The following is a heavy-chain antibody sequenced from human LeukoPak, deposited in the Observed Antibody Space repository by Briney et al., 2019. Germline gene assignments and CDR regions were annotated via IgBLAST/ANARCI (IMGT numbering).Heavy chain of an antibody. CDR2: LYPGDSDT. V-gene: IGHV5-51*01. D-gene: IGHD3-16*01. CDR3: ARHAPVGLTIGGIIDS. Sequence: GESLKISCKGSGYNFTSYWIGWVRQMPGKGLEWMGMLYPGDSDTRYSPSFQGQVTMSADKSINTAYLQWSSLKASDTAMYYCARHAPVGLTIGGIIDSWGQGTLVTVSS. J-gene: IGHJ4*02. CDR1: GYNFTSYW.